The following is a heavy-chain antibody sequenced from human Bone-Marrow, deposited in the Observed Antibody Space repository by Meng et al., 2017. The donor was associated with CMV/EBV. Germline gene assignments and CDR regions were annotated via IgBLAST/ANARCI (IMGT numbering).Heavy chain of an antibody. J-gene: IGHJ6*02. CDR1: GYTFTGHY. D-gene: IGHD3-3*01. CDR3: ARDLRPGTTIFGVRSVHYGMDV. V-gene: IGHV1-2*02. Sequence: ASVKVSCKDSGYTFTGHYMHWVRQAPGQGLEWMGWINPRSGTTNYAQKFQGRVTMTRDTSISTAYMELCRLRSDDTAVYYCARDLRPGTTIFGVRSVHYGMDVWGQGTTVTVSS. CDR2: INPRSGTT.